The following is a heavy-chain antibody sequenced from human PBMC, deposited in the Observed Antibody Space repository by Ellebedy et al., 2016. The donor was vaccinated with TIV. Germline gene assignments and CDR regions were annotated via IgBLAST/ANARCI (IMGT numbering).Heavy chain of an antibody. D-gene: IGHD4-23*01. Sequence: KVSCKGSGYSFTSYWIGWVRQMPGKGLAWMGVTYPGDSDTRYSPSFHGQVTIPADKSISTAYLQWSSLKASDTALYYCARFGWGDYGGNFIWYWGQGTLVTVSS. CDR1: GYSFTSYW. CDR3: ARFGWGDYGGNFIWY. V-gene: IGHV5-51*01. CDR2: TYPGDSDT. J-gene: IGHJ4*02.